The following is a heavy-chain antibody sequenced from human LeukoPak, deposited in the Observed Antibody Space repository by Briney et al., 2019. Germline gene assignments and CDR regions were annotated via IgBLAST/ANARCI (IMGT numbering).Heavy chain of an antibody. J-gene: IGHJ2*01. CDR1: GFTFSSYR. V-gene: IGHV3-74*01. CDR3: AKDVPGGWWYFDL. Sequence: GGSLRLSCAASGFTFSSYRMHWVRQAPGKGLVWVSHINSGGSSTSYADSVRGRFTISRDNAKNTVDLQMNSLRAEDTAVYYCAKDVPGGWWYFDLWGRGTLVTVSS. CDR2: INSGGSST. D-gene: IGHD6-19*01.